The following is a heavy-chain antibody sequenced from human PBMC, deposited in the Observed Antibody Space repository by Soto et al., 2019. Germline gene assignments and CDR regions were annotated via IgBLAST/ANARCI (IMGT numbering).Heavy chain of an antibody. CDR1: GDSVTSHY. D-gene: IGHD3-3*01. J-gene: IGHJ5*02. CDR2: MHYTGFS. CDR3: ARGGAGYDFWSGYYEGDNWFDP. Sequence: SETLSLTCSFSGDSVTSHYLTWIRQSPEKGLEWIGYMHYTGFSHYNPSFKSRVTISVDTSKNQFSLKLSSVTAADTAVYYCARGGAGYDFWSGYYEGDNWFDPWGQGTLVTV. V-gene: IGHV4-59*02.